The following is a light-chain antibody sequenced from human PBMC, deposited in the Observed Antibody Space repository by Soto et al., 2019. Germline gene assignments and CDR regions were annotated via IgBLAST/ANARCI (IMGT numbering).Light chain of an antibody. CDR1: QSVSSSY. J-gene: IGKJ4*01. Sequence: EIVLTQSPGTLSLSPGERATLSCRASQSVSSSYLAWYQQKPGQAPRLPIYGASSRATGIPDRFSGSGSGKDFTLTISRLEPEDFAVYYCQQYGSSPLLTFGGGTKVEIK. CDR3: QQYGSSPLLT. CDR2: GAS. V-gene: IGKV3-20*01.